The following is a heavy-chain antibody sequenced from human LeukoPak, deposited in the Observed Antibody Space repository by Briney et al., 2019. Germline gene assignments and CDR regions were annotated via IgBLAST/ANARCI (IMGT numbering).Heavy chain of an antibody. D-gene: IGHD3-10*01. V-gene: IGHV3-64D*06. J-gene: IGHJ4*02. CDR1: GFTFGIYP. CDR2: INPNGDNT. Sequence: GGSLRLSCSASGFTFGIYPMHWVRQAPGKGLEYLSSINPNGDNTYYADSVEGRFTISRDNSKNTLYLQMSSLRAEDTAVYYCVKDRLGGYFDLWGQGTLVTVSS. CDR3: VKDRLGGYFDL.